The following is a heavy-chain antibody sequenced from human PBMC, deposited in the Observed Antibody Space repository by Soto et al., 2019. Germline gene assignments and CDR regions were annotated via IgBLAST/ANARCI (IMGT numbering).Heavy chain of an antibody. V-gene: IGHV4-34*01. CDR3: ARRRRVRGVITPFDY. J-gene: IGHJ4*02. Sequence: QVQLQQWGAGLLKPSETLSLTCAVYGGSFSGYYWSWIRQPPGKGLEWIGEINHSGSTNYNTSLNSRVPISVHPSKNQFSRQLSSVTAADPAVYYCARRRRVRGVITPFDYWGQGTLVTVSS. CDR2: INHSGST. CDR1: GGSFSGYY. D-gene: IGHD3-10*01.